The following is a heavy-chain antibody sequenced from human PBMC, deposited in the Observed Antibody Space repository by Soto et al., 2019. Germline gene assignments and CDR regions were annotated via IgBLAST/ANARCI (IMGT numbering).Heavy chain of an antibody. D-gene: IGHD3-3*01. CDR3: ARGFWSGYYAY. CDR1: CASVSGGSYY. V-gene: IGHV4-61*01. J-gene: IGHJ4*02. Sequence: XXTLSLTCTVSCASVSGGSYYWTWISQPPGKGLEWFGXIYSNXTHNSNNSLKXXVTLSLDXXXNQFSLKMSSVTAADTAIYYCARGFWSGYYAYWGQGSLVTVSS. CDR2: IYSNXTH.